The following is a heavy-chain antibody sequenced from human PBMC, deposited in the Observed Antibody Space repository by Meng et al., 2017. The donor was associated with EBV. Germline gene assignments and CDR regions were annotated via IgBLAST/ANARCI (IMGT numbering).Heavy chain of an antibody. Sequence: QWRVVRSGAGGKKPGSSVKVSCRTSGGTFRSEAVSWVRQAPGQGLEWMGGLIPMVGAPHYAQKFQGRVTIIADESTSTHSMELNSLRSEDTAMYYCASESGRGFTPDYWGQGTLVTVSS. CDR3: ASESGRGFTPDY. J-gene: IGHJ4*02. CDR2: LIPMVGAP. V-gene: IGHV1-69*01. CDR1: GGTFRSEA. D-gene: IGHD3-10*01.